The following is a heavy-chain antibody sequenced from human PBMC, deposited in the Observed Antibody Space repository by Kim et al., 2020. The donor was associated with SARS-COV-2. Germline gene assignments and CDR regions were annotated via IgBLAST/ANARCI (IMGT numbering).Heavy chain of an antibody. D-gene: IGHD3-9*01. CDR2: ISSSGSTT. V-gene: IGHV3-11*01. J-gene: IGHJ4*01. CDR1: GFTFSDYY. CDR3: ARPHYYDILTGYSHVYF. Sequence: GGSLSLSCAASGFTFSDYYMSWIRQAPGKGLEWVSYISSSGSTTYYADSVKGRFTISRGNAKKSLSLQINSLRAEDTALYYCARPHYYDILTGYSHVYF.